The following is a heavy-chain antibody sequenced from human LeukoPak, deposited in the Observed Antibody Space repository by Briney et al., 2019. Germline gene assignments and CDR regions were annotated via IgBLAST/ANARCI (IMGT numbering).Heavy chain of an antibody. CDR1: GFTFSTYA. V-gene: IGHV3-23*01. D-gene: IGHD1-26*01. CDR2: IGGSAGRT. CDR3: AREHRGSSSLSFDY. Sequence: GGSLRLSCAASGFTFSTYAMTWVRQAPGKGLEWVSTIGGSAGRTYYTDSVKGRFTISRDNAKNSLFLQMNSLRDEDTAVYYCAREHRGSSSLSFDYWGQGALVTVSS. J-gene: IGHJ4*02.